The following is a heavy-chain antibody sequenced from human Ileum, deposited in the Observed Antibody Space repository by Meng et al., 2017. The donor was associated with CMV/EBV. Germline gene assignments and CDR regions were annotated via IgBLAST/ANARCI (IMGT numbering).Heavy chain of an antibody. CDR2: INHKGST. CDR3: ARDAPRYCNSTSCPRPFDY. V-gene: IGHV4-34*01. Sequence: SGYFWSWISQLPGKELEWIGEINHKGSTNYNPSLKSRVIISVDMSKNQFSLKLSSVTVADTAVYYCARDAPRYCNSTSCPRPFDYWGQGTLVTVSS. J-gene: IGHJ4*02. D-gene: IGHD2-2*01. CDR1: SGYF.